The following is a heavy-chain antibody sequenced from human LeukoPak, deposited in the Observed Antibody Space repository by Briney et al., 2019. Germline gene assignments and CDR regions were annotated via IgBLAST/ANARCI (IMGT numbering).Heavy chain of an antibody. D-gene: IGHD1-7*01. V-gene: IGHV4-59*01. Sequence: SENLSLTCTVSGGSISSYYWSWIRQPPGKGLEWIGYIYYSGSTNYNPSLKSRVTISVDTSKNQFSLKLSSVTAADTAVYYCAGWNLDWFDPWGQGTLVTVSS. CDR2: IYYSGST. J-gene: IGHJ5*02. CDR3: AGWNLDWFDP. CDR1: GGSISSYY.